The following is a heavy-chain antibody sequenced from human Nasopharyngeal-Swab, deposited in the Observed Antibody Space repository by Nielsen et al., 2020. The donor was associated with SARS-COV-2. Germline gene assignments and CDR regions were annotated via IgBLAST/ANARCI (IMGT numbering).Heavy chain of an antibody. CDR3: ARERRGGYHDAFDI. CDR2: LSAYNGNT. D-gene: IGHD2-15*01. CDR1: GSTFSSYA. V-gene: IGHV1-18*01. Sequence: ASVKVSCKASGSTFSSYAISWVRQAPGQGLEWMGWLSAYNGNTNYAQRVQGRVTMTTDTSTSTAYMELRSLRSDDTAVYYCARERRGGYHDAFDIWGQGTMVTVSS. J-gene: IGHJ3*02.